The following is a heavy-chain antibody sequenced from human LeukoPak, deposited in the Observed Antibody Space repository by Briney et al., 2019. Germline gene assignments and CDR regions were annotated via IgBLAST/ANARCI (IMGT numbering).Heavy chain of an antibody. V-gene: IGHV4-59*11. J-gene: IGHJ4*02. D-gene: IGHD3-3*01. CDR3: ARGGELDY. CDR2: IYYSGST. CDR1: GGSISSHY. Sequence: PSETLSLTCTVSGGSISSHYWSWIRQPPGTGLEWIGYIYYSGSTNYNPSLKSRVTISVDTSKNQFSLKLSSVTAADTAVYYCARGGELDYWGQGTLVTVSS.